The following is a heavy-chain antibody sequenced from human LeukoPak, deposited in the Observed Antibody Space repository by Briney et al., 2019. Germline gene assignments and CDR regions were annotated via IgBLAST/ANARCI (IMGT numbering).Heavy chain of an antibody. CDR1: GFTFSSYG. J-gene: IGHJ6*03. CDR2: ISGSGGST. D-gene: IGHD6-6*01. CDR3: AKTEYEDYYYYMDV. V-gene: IGHV3-23*01. Sequence: PGGSLRLSCAASGFTFSSYGMSWVRQAPGKGLEWVSAISGSGGSTYYADSVKGRFTISRDNSKNTLYLQMNSLRAEDTAVYYCAKTEYEDYYYYMDVWGKGTTVTISS.